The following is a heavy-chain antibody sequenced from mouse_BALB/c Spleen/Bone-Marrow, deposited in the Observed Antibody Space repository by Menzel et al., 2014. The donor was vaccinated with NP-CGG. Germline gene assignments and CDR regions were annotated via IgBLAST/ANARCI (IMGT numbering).Heavy chain of an antibody. CDR3: ARDVPLYDGGYFDH. CDR2: ISSGSSTI. D-gene: IGHD2-14*01. Sequence: EVKVVESGGGLVQPGGSRKLSCAASGFTFSSFGMHWVRQAPEKGLEWVAYISSGSSTIYYADTVKGRFTISRDNPKNTLFLQMTSLRSEDTAMYYCARDVPLYDGGYFDHRGQGTSLPGSS. V-gene: IGHV5-17*02. J-gene: IGHJ2*02. CDR1: GFTFSSFG.